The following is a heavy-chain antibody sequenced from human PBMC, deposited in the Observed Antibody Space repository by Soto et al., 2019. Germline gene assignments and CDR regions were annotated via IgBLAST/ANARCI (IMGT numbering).Heavy chain of an antibody. CDR2: IKEDATQK. J-gene: IGHJ4*02. CDR1: GFTSRGFW. CDR3: TRGQF. V-gene: IGHV3-7*05. Sequence: EGQLVQSGGGLVQPGGSLRLSCVGSGFTSRGFWMGWVRQAPGKGLEWVANIKEDATQKNYVDSVRGRFTISRDTATISLYLQVNSLRAEDTAVYYCTRGQFWGQGTLVTVSS.